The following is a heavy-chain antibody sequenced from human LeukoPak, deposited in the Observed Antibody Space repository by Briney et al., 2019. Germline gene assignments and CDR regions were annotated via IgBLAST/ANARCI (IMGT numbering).Heavy chain of an antibody. D-gene: IGHD1-26*01. CDR2: MNPSSGNT. V-gene: IGHV1-8*01. J-gene: IGHJ4*02. CDR3: ARGKVGAPVDY. Sequence: ASVKVSCKASGYTFTSYDINWVRQATGQGLEWMGWMNPSSGNTGYAQKFQGRVSMTRDTSISTAYMELSSLRSEDTAVYYCARGKVGAPVDYWGQGTLVTVSS. CDR1: GYTFTSYD.